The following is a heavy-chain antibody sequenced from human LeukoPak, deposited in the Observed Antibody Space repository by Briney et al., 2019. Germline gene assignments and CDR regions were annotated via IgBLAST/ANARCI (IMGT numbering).Heavy chain of an antibody. Sequence: ASVKVSCKASGYTFTAYYMHWVRQAPGQGLEWMGWINPKSGYTNYAQTFQGRVTMTTDTSINTACMELSRLKSDDTALYYCARDGDYVEACFDSWGQGTLVTVSS. D-gene: IGHD4-17*01. CDR1: GYTFTAYY. CDR2: INPKSGYT. V-gene: IGHV1-2*02. J-gene: IGHJ4*02. CDR3: ARDGDYVEACFDS.